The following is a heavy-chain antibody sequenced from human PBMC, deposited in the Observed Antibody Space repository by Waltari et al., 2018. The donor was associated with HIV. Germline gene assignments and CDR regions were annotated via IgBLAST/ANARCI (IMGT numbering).Heavy chain of an antibody. J-gene: IGHJ4*02. CDR3: ARVERFLEWSLIDYFGY. V-gene: IGHV4-39*07. Sequence: QLQLQESGPGLVKPSETLSLTCTVSGGSISSSSYYWGWIRQPPGKGLEWIGSIYYSGSTYYNPSLKSRVTISVDTSKNQFSLKLSSVTAADTAVYYCARVERFLEWSLIDYFGYWGQGTLVTVSS. CDR1: GGSISSSSYY. CDR2: IYYSGST. D-gene: IGHD3-3*01.